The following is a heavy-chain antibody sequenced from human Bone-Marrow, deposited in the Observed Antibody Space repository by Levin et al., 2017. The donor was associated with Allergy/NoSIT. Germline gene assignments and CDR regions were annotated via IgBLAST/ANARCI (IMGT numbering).Heavy chain of an antibody. D-gene: IGHD2-15*01. CDR2: INHSGST. Sequence: SCAVYGGSFSDYYWSWIRQPPGKGLEWIGEINHSGSTNYNPSLKSRVTISVDTSKNQFSLKLSSVTAADTAVYYCAREPGYCTGGGCYGGWFDPWGQGTLVTVSS. CDR3: AREPGYCTGGGCYGGWFDP. CDR1: GGSFSDYY. J-gene: IGHJ5*02. V-gene: IGHV4-34*01.